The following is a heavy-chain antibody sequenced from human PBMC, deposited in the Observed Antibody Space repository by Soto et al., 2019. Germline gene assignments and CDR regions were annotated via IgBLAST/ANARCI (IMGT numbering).Heavy chain of an antibody. V-gene: IGHV1-8*01. CDR1: GYTFTSYD. CDR3: ARERAAAGTGWFDP. D-gene: IGHD6-13*01. CDR2: MNPNSGNT. J-gene: IGHJ5*02. Sequence: QVQLVQSGAEVKKPGASVKVSCKASGYTFTSYDINWVRQATGQGLEWMGWMNPNSGNTGYAQKFQGRVTMTRNTSISTAYIELGSLRSEDTAVYYCARERAAAGTGWFDPWGQGTLVTVSS.